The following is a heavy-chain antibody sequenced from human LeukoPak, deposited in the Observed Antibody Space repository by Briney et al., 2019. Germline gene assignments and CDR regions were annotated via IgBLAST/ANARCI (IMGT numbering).Heavy chain of an antibody. CDR2: ISGYNGNT. CDR3: ARVGPHRRNNGDYCYFDF. V-gene: IGHV1-18*01. CDR1: GYTFSNYG. D-gene: IGHD1-26*01. Sequence: ASVKVSCKTSGYTFSNYGISWVRQAPGQGLEWMGWISGYNGNTNYAQKFQGRVAMTADTSTSIAFMDLRSLRSDDTAVYYCARVGPHRRNNGDYCYFDFWGPGNLVTVSS. J-gene: IGHJ4*02.